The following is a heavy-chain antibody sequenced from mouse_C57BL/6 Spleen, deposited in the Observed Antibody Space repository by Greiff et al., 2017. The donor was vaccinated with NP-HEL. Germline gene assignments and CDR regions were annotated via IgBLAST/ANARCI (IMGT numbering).Heavy chain of an antibody. J-gene: IGHJ3*01. CDR2: IYPGSGST. CDR3: ARDYYGSRALAY. Sequence: QVQLQQPGAELVKPGASVKMSCKASGYTFTSYWITWVKQRPGQGLEWIGDIYPGSGSTNYNEKFKSKATLTVDTSSSTAYMQLSILTSEDSAFYYCARDYYGSRALAYWGHGTLVTVSA. V-gene: IGHV1-55*01. CDR1: GYTFTSYW. D-gene: IGHD1-1*01.